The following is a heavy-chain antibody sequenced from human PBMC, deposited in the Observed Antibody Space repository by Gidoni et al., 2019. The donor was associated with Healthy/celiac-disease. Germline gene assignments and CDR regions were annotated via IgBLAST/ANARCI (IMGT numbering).Heavy chain of an antibody. Sequence: EVQLVESGGGLVQPGGSLRLSCAASGFTFSSYWMSWVRQAPGKGLEWLANIKQDGSEKYYVDSVKGRFTISRDNAKNSLYLQMNSLRAEDTAVYYCASSLYYYDSSGYYLGAFDIWGQGTMVTVSS. CDR3: ASSLYYYDSSGYYLGAFDI. J-gene: IGHJ3*02. CDR1: GFTFSSYW. CDR2: IKQDGSEK. D-gene: IGHD3-22*01. V-gene: IGHV3-7*05.